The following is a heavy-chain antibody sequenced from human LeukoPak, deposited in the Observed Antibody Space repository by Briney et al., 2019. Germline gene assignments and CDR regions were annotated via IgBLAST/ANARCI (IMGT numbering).Heavy chain of an antibody. V-gene: IGHV3-48*01. CDR2: ISSGSSTM. CDR3: ARSGGVVVPAEGPQGHYYYSYYMDV. J-gene: IGHJ6*03. D-gene: IGHD2-2*01. Sequence: GGSLRLSCAASGFTFSTYNMNWVRQAPGKGLEWVSYISSGSSTMYYADSVKGRFTISRDNAKSSLYLQMNSLRAEDTAVYYCARSGGVVVPAEGPQGHYYYSYYMDVWGKGTTVTVSS. CDR1: GFTFSTYN.